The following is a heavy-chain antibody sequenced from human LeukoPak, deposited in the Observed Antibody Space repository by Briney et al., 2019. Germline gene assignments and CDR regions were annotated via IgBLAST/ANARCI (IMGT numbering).Heavy chain of an antibody. CDR3: ARDDSSPFDY. CDR1: GFTFSSYS. D-gene: IGHD3-22*01. CDR2: ISSSSSYI. Sequence: AGGSLRLSCAASGFTFSSYSMNWVRQAPGKRLEWVSSISSSSSYIYYADSVKGRFTISRDNAKNSLYLQMNSLRAEDTAVYYCARDDSSPFDYWGQGTLVTVSS. J-gene: IGHJ4*02. V-gene: IGHV3-21*01.